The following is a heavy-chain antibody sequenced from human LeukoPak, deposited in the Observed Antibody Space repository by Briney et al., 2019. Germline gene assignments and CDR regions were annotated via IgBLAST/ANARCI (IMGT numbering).Heavy chain of an antibody. D-gene: IGHD3-22*01. CDR2: ISYDGSNK. CDR3: AKDSSGYFPLYYFDY. V-gene: IGHV3-30*18. Sequence: GGSLRLSCAASGFTFSSYGIHWVRQAPGKGLEWVAVISYDGSNKHYADSVKGRFTISRDNSKNTLYLQMNSLRAEDTAVYYCAKDSSGYFPLYYFDYWGQGTLVTVSS. J-gene: IGHJ4*02. CDR1: GFTFSSYG.